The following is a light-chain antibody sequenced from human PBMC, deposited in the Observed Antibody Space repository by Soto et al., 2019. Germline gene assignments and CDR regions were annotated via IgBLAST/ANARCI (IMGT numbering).Light chain of an antibody. J-gene: IGKJ3*01. CDR3: QQYQSIPFT. CDR2: WSS. CDR1: QSVLHRSNGNSS. V-gene: IGKV4-1*01. Sequence: DIVMTQSPDFLAVSLGERATIKCRSSQSVLHRSNGNSSVAWYQQKPGQPPKLLIYWSSTRESGGPDRFSGSGSGTDFTLTVNSLQAEEAAVYYCQQYQSIPFTFGPGTKVHI.